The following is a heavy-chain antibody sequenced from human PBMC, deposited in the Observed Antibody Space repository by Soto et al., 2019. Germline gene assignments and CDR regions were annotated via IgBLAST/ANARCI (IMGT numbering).Heavy chain of an antibody. CDR1: GFTFSSYG. J-gene: IGHJ4*02. D-gene: IGHD1-26*01. CDR3: AKGESIVGATPHFDY. Sequence: QVQLVESGGGVVQPGRSLRLSCAASGFTFSSYGMHWVRQAPGKGLEGVAVISYDGSNKYYADSVKGRFTISRDNSKNTLYLQMNSLRAEDTAVYYCAKGESIVGATPHFDYWGQGTLVIVSS. CDR2: ISYDGSNK. V-gene: IGHV3-30*18.